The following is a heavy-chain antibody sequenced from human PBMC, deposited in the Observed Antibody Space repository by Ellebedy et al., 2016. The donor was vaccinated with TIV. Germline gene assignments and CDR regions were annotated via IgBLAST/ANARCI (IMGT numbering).Heavy chain of an antibody. CDR1: GGTFRNYG. D-gene: IGHD3-9*01. V-gene: IGHV1-69*13. Sequence: AASVKVSCKASGGTFRNYGISWVRQAPGQGLEWMGSFIPTFAITTYAQKFQGRVTISADDSMSTAYMELSSLKSEDTAVYYCARGVSHGVLTGQHFYYFDVDVWGRGTTVSVSS. CDR3: ARGVSHGVLTGQHFYYFDVDV. J-gene: IGHJ6*02. CDR2: FIPTFAIT.